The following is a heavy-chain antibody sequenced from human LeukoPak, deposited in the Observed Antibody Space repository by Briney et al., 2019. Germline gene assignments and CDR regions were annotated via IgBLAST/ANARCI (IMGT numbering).Heavy chain of an antibody. J-gene: IGHJ6*02. V-gene: IGHV3-30*04. CDR1: GFTFSSYA. CDR2: ISYDGSNK. CDR3: ARDGLAHYCDSSGYYSENYYYGMDV. Sequence: PGGSLRLSCAASGFTFSSYALHWVRQAPGKGLEWVAVISYDGSNKYYADSVKGRFTISRDNSKNTLYLQMNSLRAEDTAVYYCARDGLAHYCDSSGYYSENYYYGMDVWGQGTTVTVSS. D-gene: IGHD3-22*01.